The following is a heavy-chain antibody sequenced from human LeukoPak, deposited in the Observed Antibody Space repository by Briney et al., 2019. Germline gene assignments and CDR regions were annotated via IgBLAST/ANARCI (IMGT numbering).Heavy chain of an antibody. CDR3: ASHRIDLHYYDSSGPDNWFDP. D-gene: IGHD3-22*01. V-gene: IGHV1-69*13. Sequence: SVKVSCKASGGTFSSYAISWVRQAPGQGLEWMGGIIPIFGTANYAQKFQGRVTITADESTSTAYMELSSLRSEDTAVYYCASHRIDLHYYDSSGPDNWFDPWGQGTLVTVSS. CDR1: GGTFSSYA. CDR2: IIPIFGTA. J-gene: IGHJ5*02.